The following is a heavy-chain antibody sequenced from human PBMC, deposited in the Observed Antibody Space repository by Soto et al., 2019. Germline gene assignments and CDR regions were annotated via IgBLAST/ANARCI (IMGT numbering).Heavy chain of an antibody. CDR3: ARDGNSGYNWDYYYGMDG. D-gene: IGHD5-12*01. J-gene: IGHJ6*02. CDR1: GFPFSSFA. Sequence: VQLVESGGGVVQPGRSLRLSCAASGFPFSSFAMHWVRQAPGKGLECVAVTSYDGSNSYYADSVKGRFTISRDNSKNTLYLQMNSLRAEDTAVYYCARDGNSGYNWDYYYGMDGWGQGTTVTVSS. V-gene: IGHV3-30*01. CDR2: TSYDGSNS.